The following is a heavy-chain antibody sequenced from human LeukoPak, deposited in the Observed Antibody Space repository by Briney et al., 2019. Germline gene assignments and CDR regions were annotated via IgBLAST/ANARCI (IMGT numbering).Heavy chain of an antibody. J-gene: IGHJ4*02. CDR3: ARTSMMAFVPDY. V-gene: IGHV3-48*02. Sequence: GGSLRLSCAASGFTFSSYGMNWVRQAPGKGLDWVSYISSSRTIYYADSVKGRFTISRDNAKNSLYLQMNSLRDEDTAVYYCARTSMMAFVPDYWGQGTLVTVSS. D-gene: IGHD3-22*01. CDR1: GFTFSSYG. CDR2: ISSSRTI.